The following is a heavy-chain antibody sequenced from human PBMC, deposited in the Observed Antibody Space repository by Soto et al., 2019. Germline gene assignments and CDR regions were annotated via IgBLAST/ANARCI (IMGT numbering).Heavy chain of an antibody. D-gene: IGHD6-13*01. J-gene: IGHJ6*02. CDR2: IDPSDSYT. V-gene: IGHV5-10-1*01. CDR3: ARHDQQRVYGMDV. Sequence: EXLXISCKGSEYSFXRYWISLVRQMPGKGLEWMGRIDPSDSYTNYSPSFQGHVTISADKSIRTAYLQWSSLKASDTDMYYCARHDQQRVYGMDVWGQGTTGTVS. CDR1: EYSFXRYW.